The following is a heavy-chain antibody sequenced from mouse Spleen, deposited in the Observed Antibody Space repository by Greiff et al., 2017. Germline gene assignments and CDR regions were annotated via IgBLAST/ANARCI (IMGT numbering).Heavy chain of an antibody. J-gene: IGHJ2*01. D-gene: IGHD3-3*01. V-gene: IGHV1-62-2*01. CDR3: SRREGGGAGPFDY. CDR1: GYTFTEYT. Sequence: QVQLKESGAELVKPGASVKLSCKASGYTFTEYTIHWVKQRAGQGLEWIGWFYPGSGSIKYNEKFKDKATLTADKSSSKVYMELSRFTSEDSAVFFWSRREGGGAGPFDYWGQGTTLTVSS. CDR2: FYPGSGSI.